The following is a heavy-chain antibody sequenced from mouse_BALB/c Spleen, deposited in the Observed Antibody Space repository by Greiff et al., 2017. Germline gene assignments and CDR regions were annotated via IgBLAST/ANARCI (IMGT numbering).Heavy chain of an antibody. CDR2: ISYDGSN. CDR1: GYYINSGSY. V-gene: IGHV3-6*02. J-gene: IGHJ4*01. CDR3: ATVDGHYAMDD. D-gene: IGHD2-3*01. Sequence: ESGPGLVQPSQSLSLTCSVTGYYINSGSYWNWIRQFQGNKLEWMGYISYDGSNNYNPSLKNRISITRDTSKNQLFLKLNSVTTEYTATYYCATVDGHYAMDDWGQGTSVTVSS.